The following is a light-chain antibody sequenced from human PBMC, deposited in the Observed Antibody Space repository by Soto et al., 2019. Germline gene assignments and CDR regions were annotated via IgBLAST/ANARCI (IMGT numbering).Light chain of an antibody. CDR1: QGVGNW. CDR3: LQDINYPWT. J-gene: IGKJ1*01. Sequence: ITLAPSCVSESGGARVTHTCRASQGVGNWLAWYQQKPGKPPKVLIYGASNLQSGVPPRFSGSGSGTDFTLAISSLQPEDSATYYCLQDINYPWTFGQGTKVDIK. V-gene: IGKV1-12*01. CDR2: GAS.